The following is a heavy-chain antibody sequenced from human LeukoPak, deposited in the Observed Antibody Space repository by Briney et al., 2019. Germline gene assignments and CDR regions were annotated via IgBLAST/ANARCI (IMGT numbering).Heavy chain of an antibody. D-gene: IGHD2-2*02. J-gene: IGHJ5*02. Sequence: KPSGTLSLTCAVYGGSFSGYYWSWIRQPPGKGLEWIGEINHSGSTNCNPSLKSRVTISVDTSKNQFSLKLSSVTAADTAVYYCARDPTHRRYCSSTSCYMLGWFDPWGQGTLVTVSS. CDR3: ARDPTHRRYCSSTSCYMLGWFDP. CDR1: GGSFSGYY. CDR2: INHSGST. V-gene: IGHV4-34*01.